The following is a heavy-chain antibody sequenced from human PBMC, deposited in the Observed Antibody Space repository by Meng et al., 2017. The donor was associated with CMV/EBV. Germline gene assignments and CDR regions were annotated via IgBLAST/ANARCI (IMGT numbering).Heavy chain of an antibody. CDR2: INPNSGGT. CDR1: GYTFTGYY. J-gene: IGHJ6*02. CDR3: ARDLHDCSSTSCYRYYYYYYGMDV. D-gene: IGHD2-2*01. Sequence: ASVKVSRKASGYTFTGYYMHWVRQAPGQGLEWMGWINPNSGGTNYAQKFQGRVTMTRDTSISTAYMELSRLRSDDTAVYYCARDLHDCSSTSCYRYYYYYYGMDVWGQGTTVTVSS. V-gene: IGHV1-2*02.